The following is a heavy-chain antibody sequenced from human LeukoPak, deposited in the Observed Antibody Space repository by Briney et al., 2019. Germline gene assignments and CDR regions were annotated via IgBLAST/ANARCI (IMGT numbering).Heavy chain of an antibody. CDR3: GRDWFKTGDPAS. D-gene: IGHD7-27*01. V-gene: IGHV3-66*01. Sequence: GGSLRLSCEASGFSVSNYYMSWVRQAPGKGLECVSVIYSGGTTHYPESVKGRFTISRDNSKNTLYLQMSNLRVEDTAVYYCGRDWFKTGDPASWGQGTLVIVSS. J-gene: IGHJ4*02. CDR2: IYSGGTT. CDR1: GFSVSNYY.